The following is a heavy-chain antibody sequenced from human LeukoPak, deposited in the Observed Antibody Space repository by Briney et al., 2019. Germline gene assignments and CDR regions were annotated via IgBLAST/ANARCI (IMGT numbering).Heavy chain of an antibody. V-gene: IGHV4-39*01. CDR2: IYYSGST. D-gene: IGHD2-15*01. CDR3: ARHRGCSGGSCYPNWFDP. CDR1: GGSISSSSYY. Sequence: SETLSLTCTVSGGSISSSSYYWGWIRQPPGKGLEWIGRIYYSGSTYYNPSLKSRVTISVDTSKNQFSLKLSSVTAADTAVYYCARHRGCSGGSCYPNWFDPWGQGTLVTVYS. J-gene: IGHJ5*02.